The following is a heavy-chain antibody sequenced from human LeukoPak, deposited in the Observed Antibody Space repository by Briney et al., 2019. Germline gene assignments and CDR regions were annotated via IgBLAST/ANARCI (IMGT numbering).Heavy chain of an antibody. CDR2: INHSGST. D-gene: IGHD5-12*01. CDR1: GGSFSGYY. J-gene: IGHJ4*02. V-gene: IGHV4-34*01. CDR3: ARGPALHDQWGVVPAAMDIVATITSVRFDY. Sequence: PSETLSLTCAVYGGSFSGYYWSWIRQPPGKGLEWIGEINHSGSTNYNPSLKSRVTISVDTSKNQFSLKLSSVTAADTAVYYCARGPALHDQWGVVPAAMDIVATITSVRFDYWGQGTLVTVSS.